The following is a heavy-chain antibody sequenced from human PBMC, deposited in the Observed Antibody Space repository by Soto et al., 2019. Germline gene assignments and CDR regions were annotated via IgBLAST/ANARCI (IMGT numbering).Heavy chain of an antibody. CDR3: ARQTPTYYYGSGSYYKGGPRWFDP. CDR2: IYYSGST. D-gene: IGHD3-10*01. J-gene: IGHJ5*02. CDR1: GGSISSSSYY. Sequence: PSETLSLTCTVSGGSISSSSYYWGWIRKPPGKGLEWIGSIYYSGSTYYNPSLKSRVTISVDTSKNQFSLKLSSVTAADTAVYYCARQTPTYYYGSGSYYKGGPRWFDPWGQGTLVTVSS. V-gene: IGHV4-39*01.